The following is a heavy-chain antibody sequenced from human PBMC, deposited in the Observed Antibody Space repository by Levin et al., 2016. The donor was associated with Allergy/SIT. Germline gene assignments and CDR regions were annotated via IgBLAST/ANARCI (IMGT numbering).Heavy chain of an antibody. J-gene: IGHJ3*02. CDR1: GGSISSYY. Sequence: SETLSLTCSVSGGSISSYYWSWIRQPPGKGLEWIGYIYYSGNTDYNPSLKSRVTISVDTSKNQFSLKLSSVTAADTAVYYCASPPPYSSSSFGAFDIWGQGTMVTVSS. CDR3: ASPPPYSSSSFGAFDI. CDR2: IYYSGNT. V-gene: IGHV4-59*08. D-gene: IGHD6-6*01.